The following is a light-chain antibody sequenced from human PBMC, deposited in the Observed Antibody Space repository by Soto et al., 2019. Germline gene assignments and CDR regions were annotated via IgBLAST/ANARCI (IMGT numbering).Light chain of an antibody. CDR2: DAS. V-gene: IGKV1-5*01. J-gene: IGKJ4*01. CDR3: QQYHSYPVLT. CDR1: QTISTW. Sequence: DSQMTQSPSTLSASVGDRVTITCLASQTISTWLAWYQQKPGKAPMLLIYDASSLESGVPSMFSGNASGPAFTLTISGLQPDDFATYYCQQYHSYPVLTFGGGTKVDI.